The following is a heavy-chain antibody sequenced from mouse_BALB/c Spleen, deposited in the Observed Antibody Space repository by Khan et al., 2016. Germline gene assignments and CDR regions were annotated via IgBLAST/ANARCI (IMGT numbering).Heavy chain of an antibody. V-gene: IGHV2-9*02. CDR2: IWPGGST. CDR1: GFSLTNSG. J-gene: IGHJ3*01. Sequence: VQLQESGPGLVAPSQSLSITCTVSGFSLTNSGVHWIRQPPGKGLEWLGVIWPGGSTDYNSALMSRLSITKDNSQNQVFLKMISLQTDDTAMYXDARDDQDYDAWFASWGQGTLVIVSA. D-gene: IGHD2-4*01. CDR3: ARDDQDYDAWFAS.